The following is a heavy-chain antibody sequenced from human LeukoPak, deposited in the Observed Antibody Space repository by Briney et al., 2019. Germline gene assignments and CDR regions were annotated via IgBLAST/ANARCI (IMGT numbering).Heavy chain of an antibody. CDR3: ARDLGLTGYST. Sequence: PGGSLRLSCAASGFTFSSCSMNWVRQAPGRGVEWVSSISSSSSYIYYADSVKGRFTISRDNAKNSLYLQMNSLRAENTAVYYCARDLGLTGYSTWGQGTLVTVSS. V-gene: IGHV3-21*01. J-gene: IGHJ5*02. CDR2: ISSSSSYI. CDR1: GFTFSSCS. D-gene: IGHD3-9*01.